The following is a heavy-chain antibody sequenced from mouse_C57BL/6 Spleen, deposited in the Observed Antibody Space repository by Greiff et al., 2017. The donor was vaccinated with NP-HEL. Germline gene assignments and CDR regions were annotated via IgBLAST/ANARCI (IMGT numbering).Heavy chain of an antibody. Sequence: EVQRVESGGGLVKPGGSLKLSCAASGFTFSDYGMHWVRQAPEKGLEWVAYISSGSSTIYYADTVKGRFTISSDNAKNTLFLQMTSLRSEDTAMYYCARRRFTAAWYFDVWGTGTTVTVSS. V-gene: IGHV5-17*01. D-gene: IGHD1-2*01. J-gene: IGHJ1*03. CDR3: ARRRFTAAWYFDV. CDR1: GFTFSDYG. CDR2: ISSGSSTI.